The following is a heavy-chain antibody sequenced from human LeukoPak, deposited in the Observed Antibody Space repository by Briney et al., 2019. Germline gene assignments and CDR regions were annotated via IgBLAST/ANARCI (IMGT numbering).Heavy chain of an antibody. V-gene: IGHV4-34*01. CDR2: INHSGST. Sequence: TPSETLSLTCAVYGGSFSGYYWSWIRQPPGKGLEWIGEINHSGSTNYNPSLKSRVTISVDTSKNQFSLKLSSVTAAGTAVYYCARGVYCSSTSCYHYYYYYGMDVWGQGTTVTVSS. CDR1: GGSFSGYY. D-gene: IGHD2-2*01. J-gene: IGHJ6*02. CDR3: ARGVYCSSTSCYHYYYYYGMDV.